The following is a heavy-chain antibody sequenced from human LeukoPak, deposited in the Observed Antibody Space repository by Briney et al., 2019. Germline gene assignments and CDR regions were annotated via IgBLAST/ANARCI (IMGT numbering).Heavy chain of an antibody. V-gene: IGHV4-34*01. CDR1: GGSFSGYY. D-gene: IGHD5-18*01. CDR3: ARSLGYSYISARPKPFDY. Sequence: SETLSLTCAVCGGSFSGYYWSWIRQPPGKGLEWIGEINHSGSTNYNPSLKSRVTISVDTSKNQFSLKLSSVTAPDTAVYYCARSLGYSYISARPKPFDYWGQGTLVTVSS. CDR2: INHSGST. J-gene: IGHJ4*02.